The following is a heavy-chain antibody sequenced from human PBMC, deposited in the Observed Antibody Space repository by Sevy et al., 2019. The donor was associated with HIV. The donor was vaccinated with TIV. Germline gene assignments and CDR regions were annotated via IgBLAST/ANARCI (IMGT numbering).Heavy chain of an antibody. Sequence: SETLSLTCTVSGGSMNIYYWSWIRQPPGKGLEWIGYIYYSGSTNYNPSLKSRVTISVDTSKNQFSLKLRSVTVADTAVYYCARVGFNWNDVDYWGQGTLVTVSS. J-gene: IGHJ4*02. V-gene: IGHV4-59*01. CDR2: IYYSGST. CDR1: GGSMNIYY. D-gene: IGHD1-20*01. CDR3: ARVGFNWNDVDY.